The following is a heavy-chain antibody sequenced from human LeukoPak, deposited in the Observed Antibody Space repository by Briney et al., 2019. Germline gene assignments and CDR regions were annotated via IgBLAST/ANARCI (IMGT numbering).Heavy chain of an antibody. CDR2: IWYDGSDK. J-gene: IGHJ5*02. D-gene: IGHD6-13*01. V-gene: IGHV3-33*06. CDR3: AKEGQQLARGVPFDP. Sequence: AGGSLRLSCAASGXTFSNYDMHWVRQAPGKGLEWVSLIWYDGSDKYYAASVKGRFTISRDNSKNTLYLQMNSLSAEDTAVYYCAKEGQQLARGVPFDPWGQGTLVTVSS. CDR1: GXTFSNYD.